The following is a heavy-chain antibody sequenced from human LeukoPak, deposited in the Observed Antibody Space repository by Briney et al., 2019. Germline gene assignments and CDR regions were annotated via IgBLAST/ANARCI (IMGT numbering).Heavy chain of an antibody. Sequence: ASVKVSCKASGYTFTSYYMHWVRQAPGQGLEWMGIINPSGGSTSYAQKFQGRVTMTRDMSTSTDYLELSSLRSEDTAVYYCARDNSVRDEAWWFYPWGQGTLVTVSS. CDR3: ARDNSVRDEAWWFYP. CDR1: GYTFTSYY. D-gene: IGHD5-24*01. V-gene: IGHV1-46*01. J-gene: IGHJ5*02. CDR2: INPSGGST.